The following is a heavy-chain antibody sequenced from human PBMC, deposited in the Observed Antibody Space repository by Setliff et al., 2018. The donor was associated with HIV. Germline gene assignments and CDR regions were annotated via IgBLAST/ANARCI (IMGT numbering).Heavy chain of an antibody. Sequence: PSETLSLTCTVSDGSFSSDYWTWIRQTPGKGLEWIGYIYYSGSTKYNPSLTSRVTISVDTSKHHFSLKLTSVTAADTAVYYCARAEMATIVAFDIWGQGTMVTVSS. V-gene: IGHV4-59*01. CDR1: DGSFSSDY. CDR3: ARAEMATIVAFDI. D-gene: IGHD5-12*01. J-gene: IGHJ3*02. CDR2: IYYSGST.